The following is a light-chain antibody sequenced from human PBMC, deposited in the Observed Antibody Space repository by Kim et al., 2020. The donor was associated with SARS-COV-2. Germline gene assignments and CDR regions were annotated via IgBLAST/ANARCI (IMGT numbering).Light chain of an antibody. CDR3: QQFNSYHT. J-gene: IGKJ4*01. CDR1: QGISSA. Sequence: GDRVTITCRASQGISSALAWYQQKPGKAPKLLIYDASSLESGVPSRFSGSGSGTDFTLTISSLQPEDFATYYCQQFNSYHTFGGGTKVDIK. V-gene: IGKV1-13*02. CDR2: DAS.